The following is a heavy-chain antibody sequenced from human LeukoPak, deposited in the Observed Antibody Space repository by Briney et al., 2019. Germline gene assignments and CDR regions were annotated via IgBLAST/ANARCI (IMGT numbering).Heavy chain of an antibody. CDR3: AGGAYSSSWYYHYYYYMDV. J-gene: IGHJ6*03. Sequence: ASVKVSCKASGYTFTSYGISWVRQAPGQGLEWMGWISAYNGNTNYAQKLQGRVTMTTDTSTSTAYMELRSLRSDDTAVYYCAGGAYSSSWYYHYYYYMDVWGKGTTVTVSS. V-gene: IGHV1-18*01. CDR2: ISAYNGNT. CDR1: GYTFTSYG. D-gene: IGHD6-13*01.